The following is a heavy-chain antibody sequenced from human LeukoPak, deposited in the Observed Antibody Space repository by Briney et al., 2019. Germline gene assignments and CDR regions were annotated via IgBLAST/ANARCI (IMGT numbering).Heavy chain of an antibody. CDR3: ARRLIYGGSSWYFDL. CDR1: GDSISSYH. CDR2: IYFSGNT. D-gene: IGHD4-23*01. V-gene: IGHV4-59*08. J-gene: IGHJ2*01. Sequence: SETLSLTCTVSGDSISSYHWSWIRQPPGKGLEWIGYIYFSGNTNYNPPLKSRVTISLDTSKNQFSLNLSSVTAADTAVYYCARRLIYGGSSWYFDLWGRGTLVTVSS.